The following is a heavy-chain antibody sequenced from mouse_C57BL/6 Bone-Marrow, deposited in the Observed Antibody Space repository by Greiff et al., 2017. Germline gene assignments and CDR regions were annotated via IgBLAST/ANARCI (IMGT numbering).Heavy chain of an antibody. Sequence: EVNLVESGGGLVKPGGSLKLSCAASGFTFSSYAMSWVRQTPEKRLEWVATISDGGSYTYYPDNVKGRFTISRDNAKNNLYLQMSHLKSEDTAMYYCARDPIYYYGSSYGGFAYWGQGTLVTVSA. D-gene: IGHD1-1*01. V-gene: IGHV5-4*01. J-gene: IGHJ3*01. CDR1: GFTFSSYA. CDR3: ARDPIYYYGSSYGGFAY. CDR2: ISDGGSYT.